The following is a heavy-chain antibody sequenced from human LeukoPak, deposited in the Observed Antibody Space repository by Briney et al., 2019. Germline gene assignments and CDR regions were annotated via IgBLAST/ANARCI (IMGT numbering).Heavy chain of an antibody. D-gene: IGHD6-13*01. CDR2: IRYDGSNK. V-gene: IGHV3-30*02. CDR1: GFTFSSYA. Sequence: GGSLRLSCAASGFTFSSYAMSWVRQAPGKGLEWVAFIRYDGSNKYYADSVKGRFTISRDNSKNTLYLQMNSLRAEDTAVYYCAKDKAGDIAAAGCFDYWGQGTLVTVSS. J-gene: IGHJ4*02. CDR3: AKDKAGDIAAAGCFDY.